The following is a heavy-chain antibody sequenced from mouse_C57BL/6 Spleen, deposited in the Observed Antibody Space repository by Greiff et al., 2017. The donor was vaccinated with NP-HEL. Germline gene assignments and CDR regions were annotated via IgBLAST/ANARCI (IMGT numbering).Heavy chain of an antibody. D-gene: IGHD1-1*01. CDR1: GFNIKNTY. CDR3: ARGGYYGSSNLDY. J-gene: IGHJ4*01. CDR2: IDPANGNT. Sequence: VQLKESVAELVRPGASVKLSCTASGFNIKNTYMHWVKQRPEQGLEWIGRIDPANGNTKYAPKFQGKATITADTSSNTAYLQLSSLTSEDTAIYYCARGGYYGSSNLDYWGQGTSVTVSS. V-gene: IGHV14-3*01.